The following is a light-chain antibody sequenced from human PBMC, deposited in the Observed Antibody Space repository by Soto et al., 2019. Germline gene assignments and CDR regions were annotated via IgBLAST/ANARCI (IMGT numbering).Light chain of an antibody. Sequence: ESMLTQSPGTLSLSPGERATLSCRASQSISSRYLTWYQHKPGQAPRLLIYGASIRATGIPDRFSGSGSGTDFTLTINRLEPEDFAVYYCQQFRSSPPAFTFGQGTKLEI. CDR2: GAS. V-gene: IGKV3-20*01. CDR3: QQFRSSPPAFT. CDR1: QSISSRY. J-gene: IGKJ2*01.